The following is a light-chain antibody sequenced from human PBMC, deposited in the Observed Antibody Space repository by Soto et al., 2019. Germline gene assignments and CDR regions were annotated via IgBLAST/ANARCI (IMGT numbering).Light chain of an antibody. CDR3: QQYGSSPRT. J-gene: IGKJ1*01. CDR2: GAS. V-gene: IGKV3-20*01. Sequence: EIVLTQSPGTLSLSAGERATLSCRASQSVRSSYLAWYQQKPGQAPRLLIYGASSRATGIPDRFSGSGSGTDFTLTISRLEPEDFAVYYCQQYGSSPRTFGQGTKVEIK. CDR1: QSVRSSY.